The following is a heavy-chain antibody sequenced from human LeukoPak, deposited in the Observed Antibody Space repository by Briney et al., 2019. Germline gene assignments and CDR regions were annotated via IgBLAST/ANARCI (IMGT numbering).Heavy chain of an antibody. V-gene: IGHV1-18*01. CDR2: ISAYNGHT. D-gene: IGHD3-10*01. CDR1: GYTFTTYV. Sequence: ASVKVSCKASGYTFTTYVISWVRQAPGQGLEWLGWISAYNGHTNYAQNLQGRVTMPTDTSTSTAYMELRSLRSDDTAVYYCARVSDSGSQAYFYYMDVWGKGTTVTIFS. J-gene: IGHJ6*03. CDR3: ARVSDSGSQAYFYYMDV.